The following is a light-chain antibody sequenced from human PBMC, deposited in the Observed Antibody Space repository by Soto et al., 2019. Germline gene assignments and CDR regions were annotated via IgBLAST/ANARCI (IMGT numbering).Light chain of an antibody. J-gene: IGKJ3*01. CDR2: GAS. CDR3: QQYCSSFT. CDR1: QSVSSSY. Sequence: EIVLTQSPGTLSLSPGERATLSCRASQSVSSSYLAWHQQKPVQAPMLLIYGASSRATGIPDRFSGSGSATDFTLTISRLEPEDFAVYYCQQYCSSFTFGPGTKVDIK. V-gene: IGKV3-20*01.